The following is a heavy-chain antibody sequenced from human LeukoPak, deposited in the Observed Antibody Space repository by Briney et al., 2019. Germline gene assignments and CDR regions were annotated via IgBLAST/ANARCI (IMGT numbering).Heavy chain of an antibody. V-gene: IGHV3-7*01. CDR1: GFTFSSFW. D-gene: IGHD6-19*01. CDR2: INQDGSEK. J-gene: IGHJ4*02. CDR3: ARDHTVPGIVFGS. Sequence: PGGSLRLSCAASGFTFSSFWMNWVRQAPGKGLEWVANINQDGSEKFYVDSVKGRFTISRDNSKNSVYLQMNSLRAEDTAVYYCARDHTVPGIVFGSWGQGALVTVSS.